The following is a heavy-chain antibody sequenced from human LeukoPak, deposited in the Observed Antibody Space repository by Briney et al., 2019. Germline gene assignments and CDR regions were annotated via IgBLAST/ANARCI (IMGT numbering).Heavy chain of an antibody. D-gene: IGHD6-19*01. CDR2: VSDGGATT. Sequence: AGGSLRLSCAASGFTFHDYYMSWIRQAPGKGLEWVAYVSDGGATTYYADSVKGRFTISRDNAKKSLYLQMNSLRAEDTAVYYCARDQSAASSGCDYWGQGTLVSVSS. CDR1: GFTFHDYY. CDR3: ARDQSAASSGCDY. J-gene: IGHJ4*02. V-gene: IGHV3-11*01.